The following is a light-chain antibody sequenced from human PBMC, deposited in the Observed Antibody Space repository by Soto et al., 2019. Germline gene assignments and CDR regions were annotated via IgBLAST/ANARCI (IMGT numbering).Light chain of an antibody. V-gene: IGKV1-39*01. CDR3: KQSYSTPWT. J-gene: IGKJ1*01. Sequence: IHMTHSPSSLSAAVLYRVTITFLASQSISSYLNWYQQKPGKAPKLLIYAASSLQSGVPSRFSGSGSGTDFTLTISSLQPEDFATYYCKQSYSTPWTFGQGTKVDI. CDR1: QSISSY. CDR2: AAS.